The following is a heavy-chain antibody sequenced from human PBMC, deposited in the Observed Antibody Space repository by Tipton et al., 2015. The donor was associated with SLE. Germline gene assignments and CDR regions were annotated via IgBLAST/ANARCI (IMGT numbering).Heavy chain of an antibody. CDR3: ARTGDITSPFGC. CDR1: GGSISSSNYY. D-gene: IGHD7-27*01. J-gene: IGHJ4*02. CDR2: VNSGEST. Sequence: TLSLTCTVSGGSISSSNYYWGWILQPPGKGLEWIGSVNSGESTYYNPSLKSRVTISVDTSKNQFSLKLTSETAADTAVYYCARTGDITSPFGCWGQGTLVTVSS. V-gene: IGHV4-39*01.